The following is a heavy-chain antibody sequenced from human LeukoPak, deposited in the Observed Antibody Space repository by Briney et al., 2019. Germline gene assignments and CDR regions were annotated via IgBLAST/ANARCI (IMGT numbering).Heavy chain of an antibody. Sequence: GGSLRLSCATSGFTFSSYWMSWVRQAPGKGLEWVANIKQDGSEKSYVDSVKGRFTISRDNAKNSLYLQMNSLRAEDTAVYYSARDRAAAAPRGYYFDYWGQGTLVTVSS. CDR3: ARDRAAAAPRGYYFDY. D-gene: IGHD6-13*01. CDR1: GFTFSSYW. J-gene: IGHJ4*02. V-gene: IGHV3-7*01. CDR2: IKQDGSEK.